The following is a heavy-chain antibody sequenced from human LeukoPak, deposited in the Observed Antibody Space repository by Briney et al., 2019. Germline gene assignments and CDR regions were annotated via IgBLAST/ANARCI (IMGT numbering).Heavy chain of an antibody. J-gene: IGHJ4*02. D-gene: IGHD6-13*01. Sequence: ASVKVSCKASGYTFTGYYIHWVRQAPGQGLEWMGRINPSSGGTNYAQKFQGRVTMTRDTSISTAYMELRSLRSDDTAVYYCARLYSSSWYRLDYWGQGTLVTVSS. CDR2: INPSSGGT. CDR1: GYTFTGYY. CDR3: ARLYSSSWYRLDY. V-gene: IGHV1-2*06.